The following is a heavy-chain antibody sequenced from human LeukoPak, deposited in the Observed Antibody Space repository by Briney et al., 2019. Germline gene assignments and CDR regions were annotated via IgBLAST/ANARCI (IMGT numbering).Heavy chain of an antibody. J-gene: IGHJ4*02. Sequence: GGSLRLSCAASGFTFSSYAMSWVRQAPGKGLEWVSAISGSGGSTYYADSVKGRFTISRDNSKNTLYLQMYSLRAEDTAVYYCAKEQYYYDSSGYYYFDYWGQGTLVTVSS. D-gene: IGHD3-22*01. V-gene: IGHV3-23*01. CDR3: AKEQYYYDSSGYYYFDY. CDR2: ISGSGGST. CDR1: GFTFSSYA.